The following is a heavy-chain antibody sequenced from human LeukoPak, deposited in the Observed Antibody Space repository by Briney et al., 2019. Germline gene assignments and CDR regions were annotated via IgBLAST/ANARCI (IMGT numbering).Heavy chain of an antibody. J-gene: IGHJ4*02. V-gene: IGHV3-64*01. D-gene: IGHD5-12*01. CDR2: ISSNGGST. Sequence: GGSQRLSCAASGFTFSSYAMHWDRQAPGNGLEYVSAISSNGGSTYYANSVKGRFTISRDNSKNTLYLQMGSLRAEDMAVYYCAREGIGMVAKNQPLDYWGQGTLVTVSS. CDR1: GFTFSSYA. CDR3: AREGIGMVAKNQPLDY.